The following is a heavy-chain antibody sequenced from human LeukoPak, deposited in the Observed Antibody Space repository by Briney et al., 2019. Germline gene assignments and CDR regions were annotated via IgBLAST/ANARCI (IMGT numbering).Heavy chain of an antibody. V-gene: IGHV3-66*01. CDR2: IYSGGST. J-gene: IGHJ4*02. CDR3: ARVDSSGYYYVYDY. D-gene: IGHD3-22*01. Sequence: GGSLRLSCAASGFTVSSNYMSWVRQAPGKGLEWVSVIYSGGSTYYADSVKGRFTISRDNSKNALYLQMNSLRAEDTAVYYCARVDSSGYYYVYDYWGQGTLVTVSS. CDR1: GFTVSSNY.